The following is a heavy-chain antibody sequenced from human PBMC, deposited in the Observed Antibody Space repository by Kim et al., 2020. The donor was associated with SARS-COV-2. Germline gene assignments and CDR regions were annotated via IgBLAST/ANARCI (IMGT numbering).Heavy chain of an antibody. CDR3: ARRDYSNWFDP. Sequence: TYYTPSLKCRVTISVDWSKNQFFLKLNSVTAADTAVYYCARRDYSNWFDPWGQGTLVTVSS. D-gene: IGHD4-17*01. V-gene: IGHV4-39*01. CDR2: T. J-gene: IGHJ5*02.